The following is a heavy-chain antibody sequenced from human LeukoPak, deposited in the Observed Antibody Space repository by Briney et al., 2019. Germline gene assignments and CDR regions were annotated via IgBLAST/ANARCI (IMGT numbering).Heavy chain of an antibody. CDR1: GFTFSSYA. CDR2: ISGTGGTT. V-gene: IGHV3-23*01. J-gene: IGHJ4*02. CDR3: AKESPQFDY. Sequence: GGSLRLSCAASGFTFSSYAMSWVRQAPGKGLEWVSTISGTGGTTYYAGSVKGRFTISRDNSKNTLYLQMNSLRVEDTAVYYCAKESPQFDYWGQGTLVTVSS.